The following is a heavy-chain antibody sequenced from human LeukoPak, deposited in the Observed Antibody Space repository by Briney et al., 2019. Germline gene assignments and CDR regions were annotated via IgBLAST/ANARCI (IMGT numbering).Heavy chain of an antibody. CDR3: AKDFDY. V-gene: IGHV3-30*18. J-gene: IGHJ4*02. Sequence: GGSLRLSYAASGFTFSSYGMHWVRQAPGKGLEWVAVISYDGSNKYYADSVKGRFTISRDNSKNTLYLQMNSLRAEDTAVYYCAKDFDYWGQGTLVTVSS. CDR1: GFTFSSYG. CDR2: ISYDGSNK.